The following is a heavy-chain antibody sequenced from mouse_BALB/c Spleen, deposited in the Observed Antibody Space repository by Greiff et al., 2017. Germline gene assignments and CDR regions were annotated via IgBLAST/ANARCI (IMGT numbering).Heavy chain of an antibody. J-gene: IGHJ2*01. Sequence: EVQGVESGGGLVKPGGSLKLSCAASGFTFSSYAMSWVRQPPEKRLEWVASISSGGSTYYPDSVKGRFTISRDNARNILYLQMSSLKSEDTAMCYSARVGLRQGEFDYWGQGTTLTVSS. CDR1: GFTFSSYA. D-gene: IGHD2-4*01. V-gene: IGHV5-6-5*01. CDR2: ISSGGST. CDR3: ARVGLRQGEFDY.